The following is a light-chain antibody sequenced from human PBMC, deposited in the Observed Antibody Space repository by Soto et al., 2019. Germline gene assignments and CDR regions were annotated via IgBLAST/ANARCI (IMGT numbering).Light chain of an antibody. J-gene: IGKJ1*01. CDR2: SAS. V-gene: IGKV3-15*01. CDR1: QSVSSD. Sequence: EIVITQSPATLSVSPGERATLSCRASQSVSSDLAWYHQKPGQAPRLLIYSASTRATGIPARFSGSGSGTEFTLTINSXQSEDFAVYYCQQYNNWPRTFGQGTKVDIK. CDR3: QQYNNWPRT.